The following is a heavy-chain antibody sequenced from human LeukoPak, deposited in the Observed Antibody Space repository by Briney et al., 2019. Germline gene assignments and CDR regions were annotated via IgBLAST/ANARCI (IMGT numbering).Heavy chain of an antibody. Sequence: GGSLRLSCAASGFTFSSYWMHWVRQAPGKGLEWVANIKQDGSEKYYVDSVKGRFTISRDNAKNSLYLQMNSLRAEDTAVYYCASWRDYYYYYMDVWGKGTTVTVSS. CDR3: ASWRDYYYYYMDV. V-gene: IGHV3-7*01. D-gene: IGHD1-1*01. J-gene: IGHJ6*03. CDR1: GFTFSSYW. CDR2: IKQDGSEK.